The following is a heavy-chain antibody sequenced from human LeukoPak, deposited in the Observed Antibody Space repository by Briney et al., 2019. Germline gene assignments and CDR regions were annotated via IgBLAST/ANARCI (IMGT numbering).Heavy chain of an antibody. Sequence: GGSLRLSCAASGFTFSSYGMHWVRQAPGKGLEWVAFIRYDGSNKYYADSVKGRFTISRDNSKNTLYPQMNSLRAEDTAVYYCAKGPREAFDIWGQGTMVTVSS. D-gene: IGHD1-26*01. CDR1: GFTFSSYG. V-gene: IGHV3-30*02. J-gene: IGHJ3*02. CDR2: IRYDGSNK. CDR3: AKGPREAFDI.